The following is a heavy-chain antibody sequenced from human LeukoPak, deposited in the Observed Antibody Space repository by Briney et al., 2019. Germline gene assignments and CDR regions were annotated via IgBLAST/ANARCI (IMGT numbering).Heavy chain of an antibody. D-gene: IGHD6-13*01. J-gene: IGHJ3*02. V-gene: IGHV1-8*01. CDR2: MNPNSGNT. CDR3: AREVTAVWQQLVIVGTFDI. CDR1: GYTFTSYD. Sequence: ASVKVSRKASGYTFTSYDINWVRQATGQGLEWMGWMNPNSGNTGYAQKFQGRVTMTRNTSISTAYMELSSLRSEDTAVYYCAREVTAVWQQLVIVGTFDIWGQGTMVTVSS.